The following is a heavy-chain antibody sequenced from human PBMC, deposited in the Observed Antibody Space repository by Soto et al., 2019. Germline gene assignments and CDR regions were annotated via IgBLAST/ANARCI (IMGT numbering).Heavy chain of an antibody. V-gene: IGHV4-31*03. CDR3: ARFDTYCSSTSCLPPYFDY. D-gene: IGHD2-2*01. Sequence: PSETLSLTCTVSGGSISSGGYYWSWIRQHPGKGLEWIGYIYYSGSTYYNPSLKSRVTISVDTSKNQFSLKLSSVTAADTAVYYCARFDTYCSSTSCLPPYFDYWGQGTLVTVSS. CDR2: IYYSGST. CDR1: GGSISSGGYY. J-gene: IGHJ4*02.